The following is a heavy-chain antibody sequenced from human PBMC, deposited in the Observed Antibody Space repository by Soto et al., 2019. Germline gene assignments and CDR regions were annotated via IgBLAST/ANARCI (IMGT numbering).Heavy chain of an antibody. CDR2: ISSSGSTI. D-gene: IGHD5-12*01. V-gene: IGHV3-11*01. Sequence: GGSLRLSCAASGFTFSDYYMSWIRQAPGKGLEWVSYISSSGSTIYYADSVKGRFTISRDNAKNSLYLQMNSLRAEDTAVYYCARDSGYGYQIRANFDYWGQGTLVTVSS. J-gene: IGHJ4*02. CDR1: GFTFSDYY. CDR3: ARDSGYGYQIRANFDY.